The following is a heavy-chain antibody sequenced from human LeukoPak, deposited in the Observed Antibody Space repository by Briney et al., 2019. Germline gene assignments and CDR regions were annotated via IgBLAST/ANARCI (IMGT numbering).Heavy chain of an antibody. J-gene: IGHJ4*02. CDR1: GGSIYSSY. CDR2: IYYTGSA. Sequence: SETLSLTCTVSGGSIYSSYWSWIREPPGKGLEWVGYIYYTGSANYNPSLKSRVTISVDTSKNQFPLKLRSVTAADTAVYYCARRGGSYTFDYWGQGTLVTVSS. D-gene: IGHD1-26*01. CDR3: ARRGGSYTFDY. V-gene: IGHV4-59*08.